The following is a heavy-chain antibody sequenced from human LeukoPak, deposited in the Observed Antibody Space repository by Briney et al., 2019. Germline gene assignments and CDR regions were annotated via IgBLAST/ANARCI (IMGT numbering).Heavy chain of an antibody. CDR1: GYSISSGYY. V-gene: IGHV4-38-2*02. Sequence: SETLSLTCTVSGYSISSGYYWGWVRQPPGKGLEWIGSIYHSGSTYYNPSLKSRVTISVDTSKNQFSLKLSSVTAADTAVYYCARARREMVDYWGQGTLVTVSS. J-gene: IGHJ4*02. CDR3: ARARREMVDY. CDR2: IYHSGST. D-gene: IGHD5-24*01.